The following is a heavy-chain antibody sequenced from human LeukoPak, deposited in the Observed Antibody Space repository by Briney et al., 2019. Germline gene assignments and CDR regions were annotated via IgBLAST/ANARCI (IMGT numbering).Heavy chain of an antibody. CDR3: AREVVDFWSGYTDNWFDP. D-gene: IGHD3-3*01. CDR1: GFIFSGHW. CDR2: INQDGSVT. Sequence: GGSLRLSCADSGFIFSGHWVTWVRQAPGKGLEWVANINQDGSVTWYVDSVKGRFTISRDNAKNSLYLQMNSLRAEDTAVYYCAREVVDFWSGYTDNWFDPWGQGTLVTVSS. V-gene: IGHV3-7*01. J-gene: IGHJ5*02.